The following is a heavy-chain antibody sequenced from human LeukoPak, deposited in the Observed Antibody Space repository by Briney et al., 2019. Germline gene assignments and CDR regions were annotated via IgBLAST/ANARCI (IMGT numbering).Heavy chain of an antibody. V-gene: IGHV3-30*04. CDR3: ARDYYDSSGYSQYGMDV. CDR1: GFTFSNYA. CDR2: ISYDGSNK. J-gene: IGHJ6*02. Sequence: GRSLRLSCAASGFTFSNYAMHWVRQAPGKGLEWVAVISYDGSNKYYADSVKGRFTISRDNSKNTLYLQMNSLRAEDTAVYYCARDYYDSSGYSQYGMDVWGQGTTVTVSS. D-gene: IGHD3-22*01.